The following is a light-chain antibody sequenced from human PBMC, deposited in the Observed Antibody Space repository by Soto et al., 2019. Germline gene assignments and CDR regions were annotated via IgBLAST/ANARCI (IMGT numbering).Light chain of an antibody. CDR1: QSVLYSSNNKNY. CDR3: QQYYSTPTWT. J-gene: IGKJ1*01. Sequence: DIVMTQSPDSLAVSLGERATINCKSNQSVLYSSNNKNYLAWYQQKPGQPPKLLLYWASTRESGVPDRFSGSGSGTDFTLTISSLLAEDVEIYYCQQYYSTPTWTFGQGTKVELK. V-gene: IGKV4-1*01. CDR2: WAS.